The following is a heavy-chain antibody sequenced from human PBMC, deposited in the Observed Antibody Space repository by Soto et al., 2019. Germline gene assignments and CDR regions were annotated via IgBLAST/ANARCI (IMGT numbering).Heavy chain of an antibody. D-gene: IGHD2-8*01. CDR2: ISSSSSYI. CDR3: ARDVSKYEVFDF. Sequence: PGWNPRLSCAPSEYSCSSYSMNCVRQAPGKGLEWVSSISSSSSYIYYADSVKGRFTISRDNAKNSLYLQMNSLRAEDTAVYCGARDVSKYEVFDFYDQRSLV. CDR1: EYSCSSYS. J-gene: IGHJ4*02. V-gene: IGHV3-21*01.